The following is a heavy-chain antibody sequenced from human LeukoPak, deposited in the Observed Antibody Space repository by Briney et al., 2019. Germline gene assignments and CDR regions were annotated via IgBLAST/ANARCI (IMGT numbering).Heavy chain of an antibody. CDR1: GYSFASSW. CDR2: FYPDDSDT. D-gene: IGHD2-8*01. J-gene: IGHJ6*03. CDR3: ARHGHCTNGVCYSNYYYHMDV. Sequence: GESLKISCKGSGYSFASSWIGWVRQMPGKGLEWMGIFYPDDSDTRYSPSFEGQITISVDKSISTAYLQWSSLKASDTAVYYCARHGHCTNGVCYSNYYYHMDVWGKGTTVTVSS. V-gene: IGHV5-51*01.